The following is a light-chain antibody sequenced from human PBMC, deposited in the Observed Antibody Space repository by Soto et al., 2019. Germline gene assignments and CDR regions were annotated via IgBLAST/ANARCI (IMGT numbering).Light chain of an antibody. J-gene: IGKJ1*01. CDR3: QQYVSWT. V-gene: IGKV3-20*01. CDR2: GAS. Sequence: IVLTQSPGTLSVPPGERATLSCRASQSIRSNQLAWYQQKPGQAPSLLIYGASSRATGIPDRFSGSGSGTDFTLTISRLEPEDSAIYYCQQYVSWTFGQGTKVEIK. CDR1: QSIRSNQ.